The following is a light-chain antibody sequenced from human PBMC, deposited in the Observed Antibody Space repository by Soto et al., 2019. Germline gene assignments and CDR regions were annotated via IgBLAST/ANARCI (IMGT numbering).Light chain of an antibody. CDR2: RNN. Sequence: QSVLTQPPSASGTPGQRGTISCSGSSPNIGSNYVYWYQQLPGTAPKLPIYRNNQRPSGVPDRSSGSKSGPSASLAISGLRSEDEAAYYWAAWDDSLSGRVFGGGTKLTVL. J-gene: IGLJ3*02. CDR1: SPNIGSNY. V-gene: IGLV1-47*01. CDR3: AAWDDSLSGRV.